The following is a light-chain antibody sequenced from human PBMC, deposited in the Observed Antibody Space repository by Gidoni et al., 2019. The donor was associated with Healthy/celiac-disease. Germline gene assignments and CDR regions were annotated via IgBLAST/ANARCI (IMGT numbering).Light chain of an antibody. J-gene: IGLJ2*01. CDR2: DVS. V-gene: IGLV2-14*03. CDR3: SSYTSSSTLYV. Sequence: QSALTQPASVSGSPGQSITIACTGTSSDVGVYNDVSWYQQHPGKAPKLMIYDVSNRPSGVSNRFSGSKSGNTASLTISGRQAEDEADYYCSSYTSSSTLYVFGGGTKLTVL. CDR1: SSDVGVYND.